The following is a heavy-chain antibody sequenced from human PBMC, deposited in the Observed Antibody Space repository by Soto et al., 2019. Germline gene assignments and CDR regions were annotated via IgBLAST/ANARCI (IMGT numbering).Heavy chain of an antibody. CDR2: ISRSGEIT. Sequence: GGSLRLSCAASGLPFSTFTMNWLRQAPGRGLEWVSYISRSGEITYYADSVKGRFTISRDNAKNTMYLQMNSLTADDTAVYYCARDTNGLHYWGQGTLVTVSS. D-gene: IGHD2-8*01. V-gene: IGHV3-48*04. CDR3: ARDTNGLHY. CDR1: GLPFSTFT. J-gene: IGHJ4*02.